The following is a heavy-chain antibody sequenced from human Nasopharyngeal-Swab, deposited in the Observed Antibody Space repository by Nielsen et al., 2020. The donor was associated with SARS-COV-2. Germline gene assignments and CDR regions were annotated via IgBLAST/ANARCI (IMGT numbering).Heavy chain of an antibody. CDR3: AREGLGNDFDY. CDR1: GFTVSTNY. J-gene: IGHJ4*02. V-gene: IGHV3-53*01. Sequence: GGSLRLSCAASGFTVSTNYMSWVRQAPGKGLEWVSVIYSGGSTYYADSAKGRFTISRDNSKNTLYLQMNSLRAEDTAVYYCAREGLGNDFDYWGQGTLVTVSS. CDR2: IYSGGST. D-gene: IGHD5-12*01.